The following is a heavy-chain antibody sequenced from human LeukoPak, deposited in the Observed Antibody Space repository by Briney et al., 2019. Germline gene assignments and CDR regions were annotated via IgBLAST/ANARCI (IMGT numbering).Heavy chain of an antibody. CDR3: ARAGGYYDSSGYYAY. CDR2: ISAYNGNT. D-gene: IGHD3-22*01. V-gene: IGHV1-18*01. Sequence: ASVKVSCKASGYTFTSYGISWVRQAPGQGLEWMGLISAYNGNTNYAQKLQGRVTMTTDTSTSTAYMELRNLRSDDTAVYYCARAGGYYDSSGYYAYSGQGTLVTVSS. J-gene: IGHJ4*02. CDR1: GYTFTSYG.